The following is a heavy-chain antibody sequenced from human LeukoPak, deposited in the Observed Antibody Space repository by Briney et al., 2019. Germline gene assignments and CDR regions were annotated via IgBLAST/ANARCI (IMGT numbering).Heavy chain of an antibody. J-gene: IGHJ3*02. Sequence: SETLSLTCTVSGVSISSYHWSWIRQPPGKGLECIGYIYYSGSTHYNPSLKSRVTISVDTSKNQFSLKLSSVTAADTAVYFCARARNYYDSSDYYYEGDAFDIWGQGTMVTVSS. D-gene: IGHD3-22*01. CDR3: ARARNYYDSSDYYYEGDAFDI. CDR2: IYYSGST. V-gene: IGHV4-59*01. CDR1: GVSISSYH.